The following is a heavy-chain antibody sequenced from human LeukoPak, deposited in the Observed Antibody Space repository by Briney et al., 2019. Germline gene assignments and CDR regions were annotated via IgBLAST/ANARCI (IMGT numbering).Heavy chain of an antibody. J-gene: IGHJ6*02. CDR3: ARLLNYYDFWSGASSYYYYGMDV. V-gene: IGHV4-39*01. CDR1: GGSISSSSYY. Sequence: PSETLSLTCTVSGGSISSSSYYWGWIRQPPGKGLEWIGSIYYSGSTYYNPSLKSRVTISVDTSKNQFSLKLSSVTAADTAVYYCARLLNYYDFWSGASSYYYYGMDVWGQGTTVTVSS. D-gene: IGHD3-3*01. CDR2: IYYSGST.